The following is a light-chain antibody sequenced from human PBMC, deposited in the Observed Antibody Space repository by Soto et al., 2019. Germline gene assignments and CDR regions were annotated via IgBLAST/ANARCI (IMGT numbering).Light chain of an antibody. CDR2: GNS. V-gene: IGLV1-40*01. J-gene: IGLJ2*01. CDR1: SSNIGAGYD. Sequence: QSVLTQPPSVSGAPGQRVTISCTGSSSNIGAGYDVHWYQQLPGTAPKLLIYGNSNRPSGVPDRFSGSKSGTSAFLAITGLQAEDEADYYCQSYDSSLSEVFGGGTKVTVL. CDR3: QSYDSSLSEV.